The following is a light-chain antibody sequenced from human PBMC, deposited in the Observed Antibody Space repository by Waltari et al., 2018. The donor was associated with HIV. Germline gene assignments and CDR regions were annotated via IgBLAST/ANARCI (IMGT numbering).Light chain of an antibody. J-gene: IGKJ3*01. CDR3: LQDYNHPFT. V-gene: IGKV1-6*01. Sequence: AIQMTQSPSSLSASVGDRITITCRASHGIRNDLGWYQHRPGRAPKLLIYAASRVPGGVPSRFSGSSSGTNFTLTISSLQPEDFATYYCLQDYNHPFTFGPGTKVDIK. CDR1: HGIRND. CDR2: AAS.